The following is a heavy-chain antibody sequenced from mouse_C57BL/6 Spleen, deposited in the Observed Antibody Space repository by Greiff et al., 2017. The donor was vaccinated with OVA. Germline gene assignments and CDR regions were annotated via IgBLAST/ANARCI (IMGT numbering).Heavy chain of an antibody. D-gene: IGHD1-1*01. J-gene: IGHJ2*01. V-gene: IGHV5-6*01. CDR2: ISSGGSYT. Sequence: EVQLVESGGDLVKPGGSLKLSCAASGFTFSSYGMSWVRQTPDKRLEWVATISSGGSYTYYPDSVKGRFTISRDNAKNTLYLQMSSLKSEDTAMYYCARHDYGKDYFDYWGQGTTLTVSS. CDR1: GFTFSSYG. CDR3: ARHDYGKDYFDY.